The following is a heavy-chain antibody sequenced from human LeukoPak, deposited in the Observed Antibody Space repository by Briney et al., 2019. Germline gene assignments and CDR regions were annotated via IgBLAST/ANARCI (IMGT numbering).Heavy chain of an antibody. Sequence: GGSLRLSCAPSRFTFTRYAMNWVRQAPGEGLEWVSAISGIGGSTYYADSVKGRFTLSRENSKNTVYLKMNSLRDEDTAVYYCAKDRDYGGNSGGYFDLWGRGTLVTVSS. V-gene: IGHV3-23*01. D-gene: IGHD4-23*01. CDR3: AKDRDYGGNSGGYFDL. J-gene: IGHJ2*01. CDR2: ISGIGGST. CDR1: RFTFTRYA.